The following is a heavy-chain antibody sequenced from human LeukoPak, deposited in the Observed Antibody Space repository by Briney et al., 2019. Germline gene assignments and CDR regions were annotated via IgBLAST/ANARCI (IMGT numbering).Heavy chain of an antibody. V-gene: IGHV5-51*01. CDR3: ATQAARSYCTSTSCSDAFDI. J-gene: IGHJ3*02. Sequence: GESLKISCKGSGYSFTGYWIAWVRQMPGKGLEWMGIIYPGDSDTRYSPSFQGQVTISADKPISTAYLQWSSLKASDTAMYYRATQAARSYCTSTSCSDAFDIWGQGTMVTVSS. CDR2: IYPGDSDT. CDR1: GYSFTGYW. D-gene: IGHD2-2*01.